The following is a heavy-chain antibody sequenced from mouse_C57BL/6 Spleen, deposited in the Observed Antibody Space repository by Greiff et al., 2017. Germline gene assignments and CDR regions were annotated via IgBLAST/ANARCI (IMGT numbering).Heavy chain of an antibody. CDR2: FYPGSGSI. D-gene: IGHD1-1*01. V-gene: IGHV1-62-2*01. CDR1: GYTFTEYT. Sequence: VQLQESGAELVKPGASVKLSCKASGYTFTEYTIHWVKQRSGQGLEWIGWFYPGSGSIKYNEKFKDKATLTADKSSSTVYMELSRLTSEDSAVYFCARHEEGTTVVEDWYFDVWGTGTTVTVSS. J-gene: IGHJ1*03. CDR3: ARHEEGTTVVEDWYFDV.